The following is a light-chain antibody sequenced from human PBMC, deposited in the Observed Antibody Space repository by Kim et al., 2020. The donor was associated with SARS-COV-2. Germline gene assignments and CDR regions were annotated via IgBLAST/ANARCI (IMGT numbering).Light chain of an antibody. V-gene: IGKV1D-16*01. CDR2: SAS. CDR3: QQYRHYPLT. Sequence: APVGDRVTISCRASQGVVTELAWYQQKPEKAPKALMYSASTLQSGVPPRFSGTGSGTEFTLTINNLQPEDFAIYYCQQYRHYPLTFGGVTKVDIK. CDR1: QGVVTE. J-gene: IGKJ4*01.